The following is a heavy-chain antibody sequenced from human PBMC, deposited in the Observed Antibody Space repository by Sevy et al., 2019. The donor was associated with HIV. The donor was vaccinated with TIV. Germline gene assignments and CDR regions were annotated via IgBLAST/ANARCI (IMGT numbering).Heavy chain of an antibody. J-gene: IGHJ3*02. CDR2: IYYSAST. CDR3: ARPLPNASGAFDI. V-gene: IGHV4-39*01. CDR1: GGSITSSSYY. Sequence: SETLSLTCTVSGGSITSSSYYWGWIRQPPGKGLEWIGSIYYSASTYCNPSLKSRVTISVDTSKNQFSLKLSSVTAADTAVYYCARPLPNASGAFDIWGQGTMVTVSS. D-gene: IGHD2-2*01.